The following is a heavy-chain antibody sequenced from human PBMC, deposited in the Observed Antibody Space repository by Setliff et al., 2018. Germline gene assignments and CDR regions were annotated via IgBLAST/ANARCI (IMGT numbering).Heavy chain of an antibody. V-gene: IGHV4-31*03. CDR1: GGSISSGGYY. Sequence: SETLSLTCTVSGGSISSGGYYWSWIRQHPGKGLEWIGYIYYSGSTYYNPSLKSRVTISVDTSKNQFSLRLSSVTAADTAVYYCARHGVTAGRTDNYFDPWGQGMLVTVSS. D-gene: IGHD6-13*01. CDR3: ARHGVTAGRTDNYFDP. J-gene: IGHJ5*02. CDR2: IYYSGST.